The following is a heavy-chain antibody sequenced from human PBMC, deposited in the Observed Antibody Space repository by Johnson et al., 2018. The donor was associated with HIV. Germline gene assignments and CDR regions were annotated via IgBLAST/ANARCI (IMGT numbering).Heavy chain of an antibody. CDR3: ARKVVVVAAAAWDAFDI. V-gene: IGHV3-74*01. CDR2: INSDGSST. CDR1: GFTFSSYW. J-gene: IGHJ3*02. Sequence: VQLVESGGGLVQPGGSLRLSCAASGFTFSSYWMHWVRQAPGKGLVWVSRINSDGSSTSYADSVKGRFTISRDNAKNTLYLQMNSLRAEDTAVYYCARKVVVVAAAAWDAFDIWGQGTMVTVSS. D-gene: IGHD2-15*01.